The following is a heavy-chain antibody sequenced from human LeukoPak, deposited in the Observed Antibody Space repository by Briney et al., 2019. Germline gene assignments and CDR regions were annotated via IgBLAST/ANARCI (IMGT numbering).Heavy chain of an antibody. Sequence: QAGGSLRLSCAASGFTFSSYAMSWVRQAPGKGLEWVSAISGSGGSTYYADSVKGRFTISRDNSKNTLYLQMNSLRAEDTAVYYCAKDRPDPDRSYYDRAADFDYWGQGTLVTVSS. CDR2: ISGSGGST. D-gene: IGHD3-10*02. CDR3: AKDRPDPDRSYYDRAADFDY. J-gene: IGHJ4*02. CDR1: GFTFSSYA. V-gene: IGHV3-23*01.